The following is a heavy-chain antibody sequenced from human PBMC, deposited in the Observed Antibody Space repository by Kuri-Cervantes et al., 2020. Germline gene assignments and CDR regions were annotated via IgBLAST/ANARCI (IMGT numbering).Heavy chain of an antibody. Sequence: ASVKVSCKASGYTFTSYDINWVRQATGQGLEWMGWMNPNSGNTGYAQKFQGRVTMTRDTSLSTAFMEVSGLRSEDTAVYYCARGPAGDSSGYHPGFWGQGTLVTVSS. D-gene: IGHD3-22*01. J-gene: IGHJ4*02. CDR3: ARGPAGDSSGYHPGF. CDR1: GYTFTSYD. CDR2: MNPNSGNT. V-gene: IGHV1-8*02.